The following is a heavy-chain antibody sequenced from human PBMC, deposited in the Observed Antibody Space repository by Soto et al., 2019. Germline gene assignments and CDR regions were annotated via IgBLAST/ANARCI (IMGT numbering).Heavy chain of an antibody. CDR1: GYTFTSYG. V-gene: IGHV1-18*01. CDR2: ISAYNGNT. CDR3: ARELAITIFGVAPMGAFDI. Sequence: GASVKVSCKASGYTFTSYGISWVRQAPGQGLEWMGWISAYNGNTNYAQKLQGRVTMTTDTSTSTAYMELRSLRSDDTAVYYCARELAITIFGVAPMGAFDIWGQGTMVTVSS. J-gene: IGHJ3*02. D-gene: IGHD3-3*01.